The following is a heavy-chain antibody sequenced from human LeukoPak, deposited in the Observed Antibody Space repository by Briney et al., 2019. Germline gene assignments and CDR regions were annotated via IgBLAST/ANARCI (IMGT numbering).Heavy chain of an antibody. J-gene: IGHJ4*02. CDR1: GLSLSTNAVG. CDR3: AHKRNWVFVY. Sequence: SGPTLVKPTQTLTLTCTFSGLSLSTNAVGVGWIRQPPGKALEWLALIYWNGDQRYSPSLQSRLSITKDTSKNQVVLTMTNMDPVDTATYYCAHKRNWVFVYWGQGTLVTVSS. CDR2: IYWNGDQ. V-gene: IGHV2-5*01. D-gene: IGHD7-27*01.